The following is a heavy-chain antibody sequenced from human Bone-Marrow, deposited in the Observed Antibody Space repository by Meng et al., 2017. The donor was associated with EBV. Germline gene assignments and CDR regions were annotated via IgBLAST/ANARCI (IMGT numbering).Heavy chain of an antibody. V-gene: IGHV1-2*05. Sequence: QGQLVQSGAEVKKPGASVKVSCKASGYTFTGYYMHWVRQAPGQGLEWMGRINTNSGDTNYAQKFQGRVTMTRDTSISTAYMELSRLRSDDTDVYYCARAKAAAAGTLIDYWGQGTLVTVSS. CDR2: INTNSGDT. CDR1: GYTFTGYY. J-gene: IGHJ4*02. D-gene: IGHD6-13*01. CDR3: ARAKAAAAGTLIDY.